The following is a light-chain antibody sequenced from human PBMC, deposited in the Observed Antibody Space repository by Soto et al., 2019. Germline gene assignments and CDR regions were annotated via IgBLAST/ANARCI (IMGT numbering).Light chain of an antibody. CDR3: AAWDDSLNGYV. CDR1: SSNIESNT. CDR2: SNN. J-gene: IGLJ1*01. Sequence: QSVLTQPPSASGTPGQRVTISCSGSSSNIESNTVNWYQTLPGTAPKLLIYSNNQRPSGVPDRFSGSKSGTSASLAISGLQSEDEADYYCAAWDDSLNGYVFGTGTKVTVL. V-gene: IGLV1-44*01.